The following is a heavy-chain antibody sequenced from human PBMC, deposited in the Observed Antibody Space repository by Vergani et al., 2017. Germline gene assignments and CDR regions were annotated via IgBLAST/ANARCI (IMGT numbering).Heavy chain of an antibody. Sequence: EVQLVQSGAEVKKPGESLKISCQISRYSFTNYWIGWVRQMPGKGLEWMGIIHPADSDTRYSPSFQGQVTISVDKSISTAYLQRSSQRASDSAMYYCARLYGRDSSGSKYFDYWGQGTLVTVSS. CDR3: ARLYGRDSSGSKYFDY. CDR2: IHPADSDT. J-gene: IGHJ4*02. V-gene: IGHV5-51*01. D-gene: IGHD3-22*01. CDR1: RYSFTNYW.